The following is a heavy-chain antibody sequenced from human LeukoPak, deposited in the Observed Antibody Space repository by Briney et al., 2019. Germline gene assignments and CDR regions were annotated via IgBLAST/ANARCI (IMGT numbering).Heavy chain of an antibody. J-gene: IGHJ5*02. CDR2: IIPILGIA. CDR3: ARDHGTSWFDP. V-gene: IGHV1-69*04. D-gene: IGHD2-2*01. Sequence: GASVKVSCKASGGTFSSYAISWVRQAPGQGLEWMGRIIPILGIANYAQKFQGRVTITADKSTSTAYMELSSLRSEDTAVYYCARDHGTSWFDPWGQGTLVTVSS. CDR1: GGTFSSYA.